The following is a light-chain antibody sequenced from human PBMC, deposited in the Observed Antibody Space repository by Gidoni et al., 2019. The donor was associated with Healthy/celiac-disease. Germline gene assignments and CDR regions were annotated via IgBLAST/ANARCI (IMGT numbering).Light chain of an antibody. J-gene: IGKJ1*01. CDR2: DAS. CDR1: QSISSW. V-gene: IGKV1-5*01. Sequence: DIQMTQSPSTLSTSVGDRVTITCRASQSISSWLAWYQQKPGKATKPLIYDASSLERGVPSRFSGSGSGTEFTLTISSLQPDDFATYYCQQYNSYSGTFGQGTKVEIK. CDR3: QQYNSYSGT.